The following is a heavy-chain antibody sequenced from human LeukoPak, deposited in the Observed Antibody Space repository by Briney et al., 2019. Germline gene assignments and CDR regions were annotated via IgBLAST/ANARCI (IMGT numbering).Heavy chain of an antibody. Sequence: GGSLRLSCAGSGFIFNNYAMSWVRQAPGKGLEWVSAISGSGGSTYYADSVKGRFTISRDNSKNTLYLQMNSLRAEDTAVYYCAKATTSYFDYWGQGTLVTVSS. V-gene: IGHV3-23*01. CDR1: GFIFNNYA. CDR2: ISGSGGST. CDR3: AKATTSYFDY. J-gene: IGHJ4*02. D-gene: IGHD1/OR15-1a*01.